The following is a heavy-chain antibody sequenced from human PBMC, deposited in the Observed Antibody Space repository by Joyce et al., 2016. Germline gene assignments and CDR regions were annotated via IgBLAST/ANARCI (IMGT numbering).Heavy chain of an antibody. CDR1: GDSVSGNTVL. J-gene: IGHJ4*02. V-gene: IGHV6-1*01. Sequence: QVQLQQSGPGLVMPSQTLSLTCGISGDSVSGNTVLWNWIRQSPSRGLEFLGRTYYRSKWYMEYAISVKGRIAINPDTSNNQVSLRLNSVTPEDTAVYYCARSGPGGSFFDYWGQGSLVTVSS. CDR3: ARSGPGGSFFDY. D-gene: IGHD1-26*01. CDR2: TYYRSKWYM.